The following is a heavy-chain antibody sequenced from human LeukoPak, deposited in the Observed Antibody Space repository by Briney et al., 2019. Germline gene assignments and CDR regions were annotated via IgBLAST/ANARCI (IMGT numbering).Heavy chain of an antibody. Sequence: ASVKVSCKASGYTFTGYYMHWVRQAPGQGLEWMGRINPNSGGTNYVQKFQGRVTMTRDTSISTAYMELSRLRSDDTAVYYCASSIAAAGIPDYWGQGTLVTVSS. CDR1: GYTFTGYY. V-gene: IGHV1-2*06. CDR3: ASSIAAAGIPDY. J-gene: IGHJ4*02. D-gene: IGHD6-13*01. CDR2: INPNSGGT.